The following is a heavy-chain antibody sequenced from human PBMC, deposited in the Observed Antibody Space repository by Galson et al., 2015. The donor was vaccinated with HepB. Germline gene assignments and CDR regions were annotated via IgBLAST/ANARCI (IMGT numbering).Heavy chain of an antibody. V-gene: IGHV3-30*18. Sequence: SLRLSCAASGFTFSSYGMHWVRQAPGKGLEWVAVVSYDGSNKYYADSVKGRFTISRDNSKNTLYLQMNSLRAEDTAIYYCAKDGGRGYTYGPNWFDPWGQGTLGTVSS. CDR2: VSYDGSNK. D-gene: IGHD5-18*01. CDR1: GFTFSSYG. J-gene: IGHJ5*02. CDR3: AKDGGRGYTYGPNWFDP.